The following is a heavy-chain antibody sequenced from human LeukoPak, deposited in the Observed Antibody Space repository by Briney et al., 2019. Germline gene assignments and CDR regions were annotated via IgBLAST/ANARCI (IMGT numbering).Heavy chain of an antibody. D-gene: IGHD6-13*01. Sequence: GGSLRLSCAASGFTFSSYAMHWDRQAPGKGLEYVSAISSNGGSTYYANSVKGRFTISRDNSKNTLYLQMGSLRAEDMAVYYCARSAAAGTIDYWGQGTLVTVSS. CDR2: ISSNGGST. J-gene: IGHJ4*02. CDR3: ARSAAAGTIDY. V-gene: IGHV3-64*01. CDR1: GFTFSSYA.